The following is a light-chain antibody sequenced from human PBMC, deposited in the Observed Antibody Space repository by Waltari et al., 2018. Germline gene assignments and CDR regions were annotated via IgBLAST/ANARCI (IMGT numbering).Light chain of an antibody. CDR1: QSVSSNY. CDR2: GAS. CDR3: QQYGRSPPYT. V-gene: IGKV3-20*01. Sequence: EIVLTQSPGTLSLSPGERATLSCRASQSVSSNYLAWYQQKPGQAPSLLIYGASIRATGIPDRFSGSGSGTDFTLTISRLEPEDFAVYYCQQYGRSPPYTFGQGTKLEIK. J-gene: IGKJ2*01.